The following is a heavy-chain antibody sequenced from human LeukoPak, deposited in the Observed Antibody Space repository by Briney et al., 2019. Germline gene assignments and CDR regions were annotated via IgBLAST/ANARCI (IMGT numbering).Heavy chain of an antibody. V-gene: IGHV4-30-4*08. D-gene: IGHD2-2*02. J-gene: IGHJ5*02. CDR1: GGSISSGDYY. CDR3: AREILVVVPAAILDWFDP. CDR2: IYYSGST. Sequence: SQTLSLTCTVSGGSISSGDYYWSWIRQPPGKGLEWIGYIYYSGSTYYNPSLKSRVTISVDTSKNQFSLKLSSVTAADTAVYYCAREILVVVPAAILDWFDPWGQGTLVTVPS.